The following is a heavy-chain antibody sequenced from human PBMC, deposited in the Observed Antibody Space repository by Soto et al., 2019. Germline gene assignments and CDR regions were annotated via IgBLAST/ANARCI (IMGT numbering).Heavy chain of an antibody. J-gene: IGHJ6*02. CDR3: ARGGQFYVLDV. CDR1: GGSISGYY. D-gene: IGHD3-16*01. V-gene: IGHV4-4*07. Sequence: QAQLQESGPGLVKPSETLSLTCTVSGGSISGYYWTWIRQPAGKGLEWVGRKHTSGTTNYNPSLTSRITMSIDTSTNHFSLNLSSVTAADTDVYYCARGGQFYVLDVWGQGTTVAVSS. CDR2: KHTSGTT.